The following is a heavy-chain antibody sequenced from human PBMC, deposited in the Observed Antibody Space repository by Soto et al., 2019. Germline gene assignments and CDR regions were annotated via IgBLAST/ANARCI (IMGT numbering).Heavy chain of an antibody. CDR2: IIPIFGTA. CDR3: ASLGEDTMVRGKVGY. CDR1: GGTFSSYA. V-gene: IGHV1-69*12. J-gene: IGHJ4*02. D-gene: IGHD3-10*01. Sequence: QVQLVQSGAEVKKPGSSVKVSCKASGGTFSSYAISWVRQAPGQGLEWMGGIIPIFGTANYAQKFQGRVTITADESTSPAYMELSSLRSEDTAVYYCASLGEDTMVRGKVGYWGQGTLVTVSS.